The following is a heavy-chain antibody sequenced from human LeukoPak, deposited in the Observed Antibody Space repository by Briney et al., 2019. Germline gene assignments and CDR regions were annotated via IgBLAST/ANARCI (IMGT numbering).Heavy chain of an antibody. CDR2: INPNSGGT. CDR1: GYTFTGYY. Sequence: ASVKVSCKASGYTFTGYYMHWVRQAPGQGLEWMGWINPNSGGTNYAQKFQGRVTMTRDTPISTAYMELSRLRSDDTAVYYCARVRGLGYCSSTSCSVAAAGNGYFDYWGQGTLVTVSS. CDR3: ARVRGLGYCSSTSCSVAAAGNGYFDY. D-gene: IGHD2-2*01. V-gene: IGHV1-2*02. J-gene: IGHJ4*02.